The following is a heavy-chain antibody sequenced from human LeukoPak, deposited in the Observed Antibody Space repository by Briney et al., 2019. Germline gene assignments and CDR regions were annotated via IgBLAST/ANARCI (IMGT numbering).Heavy chain of an antibody. J-gene: IGHJ4*02. CDR3: AKDQGYSGSFDY. Sequence: GGSLRLSCAASGFTFSAYWMHWVRQAPGKGLVWVSCINSDGSSTRDADSVKGRFTISRDNTKHTLYLQMNSLRAEDTAVYYCAKDQGYSGSFDYWGQGTLVTVSS. CDR1: GFTFSAYW. D-gene: IGHD5-12*01. CDR2: INSDGSST. V-gene: IGHV3-74*01.